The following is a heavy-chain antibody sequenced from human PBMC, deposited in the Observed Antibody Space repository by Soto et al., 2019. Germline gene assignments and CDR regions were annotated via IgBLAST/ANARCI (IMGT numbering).Heavy chain of an antibody. CDR1: GYTFTSYA. V-gene: IGHV1-3*01. CDR2: INAGNGNT. J-gene: IGHJ4*02. D-gene: IGHD3-16*01. Sequence: AASVEVSCKASGYTFTSYAMHWVLQAPGQRLEWMGWINAGNGNTKYSQKFQGRVTITRDTSASTAYMELSSLRSEDTAVYYCAREGLGDYVWGSYTYYFDYWGQGTLVTVSS. CDR3: AREGLGDYVWGSYTYYFDY.